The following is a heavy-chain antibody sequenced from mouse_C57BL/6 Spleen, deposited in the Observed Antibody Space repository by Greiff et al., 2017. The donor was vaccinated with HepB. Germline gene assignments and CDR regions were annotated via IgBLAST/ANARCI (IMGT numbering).Heavy chain of an antibody. D-gene: IGHD2-4*01. V-gene: IGHV14-2*01. CDR3: ARELYDYDGDWYFDV. J-gene: IGHJ1*03. Sequence: EVQLQQSGAELVKPGASVKLSCTASGFNIKDYYMHWVKQRTEQGLEWIGRIDPEDGETKYAPKFQGKATIPADTSSNTAYLQLSSLTSEDTAVYYCARELYDYDGDWYFDVWGTGTTVTVSS. CDR2: IDPEDGET. CDR1: GFNIKDYY.